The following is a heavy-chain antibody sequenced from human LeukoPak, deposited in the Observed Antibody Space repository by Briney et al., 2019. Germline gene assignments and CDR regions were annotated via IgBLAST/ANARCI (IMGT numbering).Heavy chain of an antibody. CDR1: GYSFGNYG. CDR2: ISVHDGHT. CDR3: ARYGCNSLACYEDY. V-gene: IGHV1-18*01. J-gene: IGHJ4*02. D-gene: IGHD2-15*01. Sequence: ASVKVSCKTSGYSFGNYGVTWERQAPGQGLEWMGWISVHDGHTNYAEKFQDRVTMTADTSTNTAYMELTSLRSDDTAVYYCARYGCNSLACYEDYWGQGTLVTASS.